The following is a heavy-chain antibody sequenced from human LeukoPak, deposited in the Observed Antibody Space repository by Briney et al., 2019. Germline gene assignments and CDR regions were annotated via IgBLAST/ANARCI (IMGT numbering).Heavy chain of an antibody. J-gene: IGHJ6*02. CDR2: ISGSGGST. V-gene: IGHV3-23*01. D-gene: IGHD2-2*01. CDR3: AKGTQDIVVVPAANGMDV. Sequence: GGSLRLSCAASGFTFSIYAISWVRQARGEGLEWVSGISGSGGSTYYADSVKGRFTISRDNSKNTLYLQMNSLRAEDTAVYYCAKGTQDIVVVPAANGMDVWGQGTTVTVSS. CDR1: GFTFSIYA.